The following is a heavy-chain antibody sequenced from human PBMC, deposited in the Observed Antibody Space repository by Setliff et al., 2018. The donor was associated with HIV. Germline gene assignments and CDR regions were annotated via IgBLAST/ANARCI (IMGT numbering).Heavy chain of an antibody. CDR1: GFTFSNYG. CDR3: AKNDNYYYYYMDV. Sequence: QTGGSLRLSCAASGFTFSNYGLSWVRQASGRGLEWVSAISASGANTYYADSVRGRFTISRDNSKNTLYLQMNSLRAEDTAVYYCAKNDNYYYYYMDVWGKGTTVTVSS. V-gene: IGHV3-23*01. J-gene: IGHJ6*03. D-gene: IGHD3-22*01. CDR2: ISASGANT.